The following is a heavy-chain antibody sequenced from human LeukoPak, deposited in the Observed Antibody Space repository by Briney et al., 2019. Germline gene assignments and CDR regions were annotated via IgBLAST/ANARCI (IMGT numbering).Heavy chain of an antibody. J-gene: IGHJ6*02. V-gene: IGHV3-23*01. CDR2: ISGSGGST. CDR3: AKDQWYYYGSGSYYHYYGMDV. Sequence: GGSLRLSCAASGFTFSSYAMTWVRQAPGRGLEWVSVISGSGGSTYYADSVKGRFTISRDNSKNTLYLQMNSLRAEDTAVYYCAKDQWYYYGSGSYYHYYGMDVWGQGTTVTVSS. CDR1: GFTFSSYA. D-gene: IGHD3-10*01.